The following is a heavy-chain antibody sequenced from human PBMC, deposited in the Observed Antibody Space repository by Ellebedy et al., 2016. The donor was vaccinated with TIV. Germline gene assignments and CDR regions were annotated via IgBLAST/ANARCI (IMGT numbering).Heavy chain of an antibody. V-gene: IGHV1-46*01. CDR2: IDPSSGST. CDR1: GYTFSRYY. Sequence: AASVTVSCKASGYTFSRYYLHWVRQAPGQGLEWMGIIDPSSGSTIYKDKFQGRITVTRDTSTSTIFMDLSSLTSDDTAVYYCAAGMGSGKGRAFDIWGQGTMVIVS. J-gene: IGHJ3*02. D-gene: IGHD3-10*01. CDR3: AAGMGSGKGRAFDI.